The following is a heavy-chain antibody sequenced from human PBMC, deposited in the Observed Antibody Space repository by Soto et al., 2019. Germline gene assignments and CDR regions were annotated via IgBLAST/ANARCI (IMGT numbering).Heavy chain of an antibody. D-gene: IGHD6-19*01. CDR3: ARRHLAVAVSPWFDP. V-gene: IGHV2-26*01. J-gene: IGHJ5*02. Sequence: QVTLKESGPVLVKPTETLTLRCTVSGLSITDSEMGVSWIRQPPGQPLEWLAHIDSSGEKSYRTVLKSRLAISKDTSKSQIVLTMTNMEPADTATYYCARRHLAVAVSPWFDPWGQGIPVTVSS. CDR2: IDSSGEK. CDR1: GLSITDSEMG.